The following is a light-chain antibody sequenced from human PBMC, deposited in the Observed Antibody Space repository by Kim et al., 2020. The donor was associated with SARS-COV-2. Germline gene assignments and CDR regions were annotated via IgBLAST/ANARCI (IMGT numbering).Light chain of an antibody. CDR3: QQYNKWPPLT. J-gene: IGKJ4*01. CDR1: QSVNNN. CDR2: GAS. V-gene: IGKV3-15*01. Sequence: YPGEGAPLSCRASQSVNNNLGGNQQKPGHAPRLVIHGASTRASGVPARFSGSGSGTEFTLTISSLQPEDCAVYYCQQYNKWPPLTFGGGTKVDIK.